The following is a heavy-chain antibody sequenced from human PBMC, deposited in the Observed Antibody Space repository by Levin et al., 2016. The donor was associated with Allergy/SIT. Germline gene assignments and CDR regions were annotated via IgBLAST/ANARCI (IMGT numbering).Heavy chain of an antibody. J-gene: IGHJ4*02. V-gene: IGHV4-4*02. CDR2: ISHSGST. Sequence: GSLRLSCTVSGDSISSNDWWSWVRQPPGKGLEWIGEISHSGSTNYNPSLKSRLTISLDKSKKQFSLKLTSVTAADTALYYCARYSHNWLPLDYWGQGTLVTVSS. CDR3: ARYSHNWLPLDY. CDR1: GDSISSNDW. D-gene: IGHD1-20*01.